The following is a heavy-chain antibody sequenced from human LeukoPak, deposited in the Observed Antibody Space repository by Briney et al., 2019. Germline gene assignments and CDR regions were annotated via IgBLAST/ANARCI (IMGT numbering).Heavy chain of an antibody. J-gene: IGHJ6*03. CDR3: ARDAYYHYYYMDV. Sequence: GGSLRLSCAASGFTSSSYEMNWVRQAPGKGLEWVSYISSSGSTIYYADSVKGRFTISRDNAKNSLYLQMNSLRAEDTAVYYCARDAYYHYYYMDVWGKGTTVTISS. CDR2: ISSSGSTI. CDR1: GFTSSSYE. V-gene: IGHV3-48*03.